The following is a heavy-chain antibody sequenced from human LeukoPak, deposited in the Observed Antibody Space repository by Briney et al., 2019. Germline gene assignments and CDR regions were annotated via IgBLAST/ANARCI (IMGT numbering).Heavy chain of an antibody. V-gene: IGHV4-34*01. Sequence: ASETLSLTCAVYGGSFSGYYWSWIRQPPGKGLEWIGEINHSGSTNYNPSLKRRGTISVDTSKNQCSLKLSSVPAAATAVYYCARGRVVVVVAATLGGRFDPWGQGTLVTVSS. J-gene: IGHJ5*02. D-gene: IGHD2-15*01. CDR2: INHSGST. CDR1: GGSFSGYY. CDR3: ARGRVVVVVAATLGGRFDP.